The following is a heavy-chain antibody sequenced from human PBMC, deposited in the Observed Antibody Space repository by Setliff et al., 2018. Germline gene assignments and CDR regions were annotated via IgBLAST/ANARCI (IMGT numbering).Heavy chain of an antibody. D-gene: IGHD4-17*01. CDR3: ARHRGVDYGDLYFYYYYMDV. J-gene: IGHJ6*03. Sequence: GESLKISCKGSGYSFTSYWIGWVRQMPGKGLEWMGIIYPGDSDTRYSPSFQGQVTISADKSISTAYLQWSSLKASDTAMYYCARHRGVDYGDLYFYYYYMDVWGKGTTVTVSS. CDR1: GYSFTSYW. CDR2: IYPGDSDT. V-gene: IGHV5-51*01.